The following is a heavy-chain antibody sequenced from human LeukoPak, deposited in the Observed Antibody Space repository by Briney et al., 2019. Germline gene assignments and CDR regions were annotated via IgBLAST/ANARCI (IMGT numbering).Heavy chain of an antibody. CDR2: IRQDGSEK. J-gene: IGHJ3*02. CDR1: GFTFSSYW. V-gene: IGHV3-7*01. D-gene: IGHD3-16*02. Sequence: GGSLRLSCAASGFTFSSYWMSWVRQAPGKGLEWVANIRQDGSEKYYVDSVKGRFTISRDNAKNSLYLQMNSLRAEDTAVYYCARVNYVWGSYRYLLAFDIWGQGTMVTVSS. CDR3: ARVNYVWGSYRYLLAFDI.